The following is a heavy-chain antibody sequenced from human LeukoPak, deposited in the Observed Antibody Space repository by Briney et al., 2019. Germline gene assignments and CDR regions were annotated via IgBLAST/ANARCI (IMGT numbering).Heavy chain of an antibody. CDR2: MNPNSGNT. J-gene: IGHJ6*02. CDR3: ARSPSDYYYYGMDV. D-gene: IGHD6-19*01. Sequence: ASVKVSCEASGYTFTSYDINWVRQATGQGLEWMGWMNPNSGNTGYAQKFQGRVTMTRNTSISTAYMELSSLRSEDTAVYYCARSPSDYYYYGMDVWGQGTTVTVSS. CDR1: GYTFTSYD. V-gene: IGHV1-8*01.